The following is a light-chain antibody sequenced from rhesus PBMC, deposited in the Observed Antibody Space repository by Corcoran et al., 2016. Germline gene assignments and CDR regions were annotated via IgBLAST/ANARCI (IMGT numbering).Light chain of an antibody. CDR1: ENVNNY. Sequence: DIQMTQSPSSLSASVGDRVTITCRASENVNNYLNWYQQKPGKAPKLQIYKASHLQSGVPSRFSGSVSGTDYTFTISSLQPEDVATYYCQHSYGTPPLTFGGGTKVAIK. CDR2: KAS. CDR3: QHSYGTPPLT. J-gene: IGKJ4*01. V-gene: IGKV1-74*01.